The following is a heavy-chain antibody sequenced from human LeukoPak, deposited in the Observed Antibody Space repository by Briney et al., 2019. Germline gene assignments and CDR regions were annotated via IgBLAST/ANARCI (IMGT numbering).Heavy chain of an antibody. CDR3: AKDSAYSSGWGD. CDR1: GFTFSSYA. CDR2: ISGSGGST. Sequence: GGSLRLSCAASGFTFSSYAMSWVRQAPGKGLEWISAISGSGGSTYYADSVKGRFTISRDNSKNTLYLQMNSLRAEDTDVYYCAKDSAYSSGWGDWGQGTLVTVSS. V-gene: IGHV3-23*01. J-gene: IGHJ4*02. D-gene: IGHD6-19*01.